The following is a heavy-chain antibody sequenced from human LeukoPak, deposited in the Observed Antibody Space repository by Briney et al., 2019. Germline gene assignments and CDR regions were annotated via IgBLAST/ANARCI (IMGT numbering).Heavy chain of an antibody. V-gene: IGHV3-7*01. CDR2: IKHDGSEK. CDR3: ARVGRDGYNSDY. D-gene: IGHD5-12*01. J-gene: IGHJ4*02. CDR1: GFTFSSYW. Sequence: PGGSLRLSCAASGFTFSSYWMSWVRQAPGKGLEWVANIKHDGSEKYYVDSVKGRFTISRDNTKNSLDLQMNSLRAEDTAVYYCARVGRDGYNSDYWGQGTLVTVSS.